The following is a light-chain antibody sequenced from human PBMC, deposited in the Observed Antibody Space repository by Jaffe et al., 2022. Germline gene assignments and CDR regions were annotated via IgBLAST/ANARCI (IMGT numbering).Light chain of an antibody. V-gene: IGLV3-1*01. CDR3: QAWDSSTAPYV. Sequence: SHELTQPPSVSVSPGQTASITCSGHKLENKNAYWYQQKPGQSPVLVIYENNKRPSGIPARFSGSNFGNTATLAISGTQAMDEADYYCQAWDSSTAPYVFGTGTKVTVL. CDR2: ENN. CDR1: KLENKN. J-gene: IGLJ1*01.